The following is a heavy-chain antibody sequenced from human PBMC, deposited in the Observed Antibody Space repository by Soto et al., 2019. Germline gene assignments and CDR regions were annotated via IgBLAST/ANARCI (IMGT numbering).Heavy chain of an antibody. V-gene: IGHV1-18*01. D-gene: IGHD3-22*01. CDR3: ARDTITYYYDSSGYVGWFDP. CDR2: ISAYNGNT. Sequence: GASVKVSCKASGYTFTSYGISWVRQAPGQGLEWMGWISAYNGNTNYAQKLQGRVTMTTDTSTSTAYMELRSLRSDDTAVYYCARDTITYYYDSSGYVGWFDPWGQGTLDTVSS. J-gene: IGHJ5*02. CDR1: GYTFTSYG.